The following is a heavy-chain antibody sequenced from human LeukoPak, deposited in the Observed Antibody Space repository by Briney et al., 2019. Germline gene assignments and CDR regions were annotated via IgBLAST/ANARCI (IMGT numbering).Heavy chain of an antibody. CDR1: GFTFSNYS. J-gene: IGHJ4*02. Sequence: GGSLRLSCAASGFTFSNYSMNWVRQAPGKGLEWVSYISSTSRTIYYADSVKGRFTISRDNAKNSLYLQMNSLRDEDTAVYYCARGGLAYCGGDCYAIKSNWGQGTLVTVSS. D-gene: IGHD2-21*02. V-gene: IGHV3-48*02. CDR2: ISSTSRTI. CDR3: ARGGLAYCGGDCYAIKSN.